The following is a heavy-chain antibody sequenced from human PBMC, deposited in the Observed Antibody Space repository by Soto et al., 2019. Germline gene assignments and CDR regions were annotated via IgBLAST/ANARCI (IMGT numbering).Heavy chain of an antibody. CDR2: IIPIFGTA. CDR3: ALYYYDSRGYYYYGMDV. CDR1: GYTFTGYA. J-gene: IGHJ6*02. Sequence: SVKVSCKASGYTFTGYAMHWVRQAPGQGLEWMGGIIPIFGTANYAQKFQGRVTITADESTSTAYMELSSLRSEDTAVYYCALYYYDSRGYYYYGMDVWGQGTTVTVSS. D-gene: IGHD3-22*01. V-gene: IGHV1-69*13.